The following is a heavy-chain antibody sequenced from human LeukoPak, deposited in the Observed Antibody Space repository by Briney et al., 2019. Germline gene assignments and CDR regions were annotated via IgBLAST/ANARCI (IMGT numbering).Heavy chain of an antibody. CDR3: ARDKNPGIAAD. V-gene: IGHV3-53*01. D-gene: IGHD6-25*01. CDR2: IYSGGSA. Sequence: GGSLRLSCAASGFTVSSNYMSWVRQAPGKGLEWFSVIYSGGSAFYADSVKGRFTISRDNSKNTLYLQMNSLRAEDTAVYYCARDKNPGIAADWGQGTLVTVSS. CDR1: GFTVSSNY. J-gene: IGHJ4*02.